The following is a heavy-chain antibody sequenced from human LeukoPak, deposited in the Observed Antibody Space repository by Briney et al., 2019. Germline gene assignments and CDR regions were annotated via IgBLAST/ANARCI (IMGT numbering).Heavy chain of an antibody. Sequence: GGSLRLSCAASGFTFSSYAMSWVRQAPGKGLEWVSAISGSGGSTYYADSVKGRFTISRDNSKNTLYLQMNSLRADDTAVYYCAKGYQLLSRYYGMDVWGQGATVTVSS. D-gene: IGHD2-2*01. CDR2: ISGSGGST. J-gene: IGHJ6*02. CDR1: GFTFSSYA. V-gene: IGHV3-23*01. CDR3: AKGYQLLSRYYGMDV.